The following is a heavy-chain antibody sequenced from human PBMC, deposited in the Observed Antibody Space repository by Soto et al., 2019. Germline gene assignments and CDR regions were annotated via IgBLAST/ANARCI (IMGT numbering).Heavy chain of an antibody. V-gene: IGHV3-30*18. D-gene: IGHD2-15*01. J-gene: IGHJ4*02. CDR2: ISYDGSNK. CDR1: GFTFSSYG. Sequence: PGGSLTLSCAASGFTFSSYGMHWVRQAPGKGLEWVAVISYDGSNKYYADSVKGRFTISRDNSKNTLYLQMNSLRAEDTAVYYCAKNRPISSGGPFDYWGQGTQVTVSS. CDR3: AKNRPISSGGPFDY.